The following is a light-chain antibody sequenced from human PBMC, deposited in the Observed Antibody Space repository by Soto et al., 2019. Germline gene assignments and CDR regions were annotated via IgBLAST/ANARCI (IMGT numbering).Light chain of an antibody. V-gene: IGKV3-15*01. Sequence: EIVMTQSPSILSVSPGQRATLSCRASQSVSTNLAWYQQKPGQAPSLLIYGASIRATGIPARFSGSGSGTDFTLTISSLEPEDFAVYYCQQHFNGPITFGQGTRLEIK. CDR2: GAS. CDR1: QSVSTN. CDR3: QQHFNGPIT. J-gene: IGKJ5*01.